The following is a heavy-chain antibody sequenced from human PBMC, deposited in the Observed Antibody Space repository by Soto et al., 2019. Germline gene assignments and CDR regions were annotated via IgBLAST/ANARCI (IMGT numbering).Heavy chain of an antibody. CDR2: INPNSGNT. Sequence: ASVKVSCKASGYTFTGYYMHWVRQAPGQGLEWMGWINPNSGNTGYAQKFQGRVTMTRNTSISTAYMELSSLRSEDTAVYYCARGIYGSGSYYNGAFDIWGQGTMVTVSS. D-gene: IGHD3-10*01. CDR1: GYTFTGYY. V-gene: IGHV1-8*02. J-gene: IGHJ3*02. CDR3: ARGIYGSGSYYNGAFDI.